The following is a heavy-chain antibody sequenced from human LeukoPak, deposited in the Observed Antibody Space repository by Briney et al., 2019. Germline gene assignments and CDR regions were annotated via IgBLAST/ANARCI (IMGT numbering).Heavy chain of an antibody. CDR2: IFYSGTT. V-gene: IGHV4-59*11. J-gene: IGHJ4*02. D-gene: IGHD5-18*01. CDR1: GGSISSHF. CDR3: ARVAVDTAMVTLDY. Sequence: SETLSLTCTVSGGSISSHFWSWIRQPPGKGLEWIGYIFYSGTTKYNPSLRSRVTISADTSKNQFSLKSSSVTAADTAVYYCARVAVDTAMVTLDYWGQGTLVTVSS.